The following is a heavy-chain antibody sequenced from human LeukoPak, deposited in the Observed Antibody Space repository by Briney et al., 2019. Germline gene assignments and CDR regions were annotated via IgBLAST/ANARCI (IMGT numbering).Heavy chain of an antibody. CDR1: GFTVSSNY. D-gene: IGHD3-3*01. J-gene: IGHJ4*02. CDR2: INSAGNT. V-gene: IGHV3-53*01. CDR3: ARDRSRSVY. Sequence: GGSLRLSCAASGFTVSSNYMTWVRQAPGKGLEWVSVINSAGNTYYADSVKGRFSISRDSSKNTLYLQMNSLRAEDTAVYYCARDRSRSVYWGQGTLVTVSS.